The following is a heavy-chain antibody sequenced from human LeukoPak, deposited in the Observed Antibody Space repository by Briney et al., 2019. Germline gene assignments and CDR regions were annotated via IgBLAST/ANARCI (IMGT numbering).Heavy chain of an antibody. CDR3: ARDYDSSGSFDY. CDR2: ISSTNNCI. D-gene: IGHD3-22*01. V-gene: IGHV3-21*01. Sequence: GGSLRLSCAASGFTFRSYTMTWVRQAPGKGLEWVSSISSTNNCIYYADSVKGRFTISRDNVKNSLYLQMNGLGAEDTAVYYCARDYDSSGSFDYWGRGTLVAVSS. CDR1: GFTFRSYT. J-gene: IGHJ4*02.